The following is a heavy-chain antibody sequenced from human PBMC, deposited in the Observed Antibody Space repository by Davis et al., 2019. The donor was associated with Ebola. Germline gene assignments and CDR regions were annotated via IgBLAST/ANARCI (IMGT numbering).Heavy chain of an antibody. CDR3: ARDGYNMSTGEMYYFDH. J-gene: IGHJ4*01. CDR2: IQNSGSP. Sequence: GSLRLSCAASGFTVSSNYMNWVRQAPGKGLEWVGCIQNSGSPIYNPSLKSRVTLSVDRSTNQFSLKLTSVTAADTAVYYCARDGYNMSTGEMYYFDHWGHGTLVTVSS. CDR1: GFTVSSNY. D-gene: IGHD3-9*01. V-gene: IGHV4-4*09.